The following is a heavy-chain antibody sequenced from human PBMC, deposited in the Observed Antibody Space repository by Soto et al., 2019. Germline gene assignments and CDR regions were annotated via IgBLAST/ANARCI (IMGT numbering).Heavy chain of an antibody. D-gene: IGHD3-10*01. Sequence: QVQLEQSGAEVKKPGSSVKVSCKASGGTFSNSAISWVRQAPGQGLEWMGGIMPIFRTPDYAQKFQGRVTITADESMSTVYMELSGLKSDDTAVYYCARDKDRQQLGGNYYYILDVWGQGTTVTVSS. V-gene: IGHV1-69*12. CDR1: GGTFSNSA. CDR3: ARDKDRQQLGGNYYYILDV. J-gene: IGHJ6*02. CDR2: IMPIFRTP.